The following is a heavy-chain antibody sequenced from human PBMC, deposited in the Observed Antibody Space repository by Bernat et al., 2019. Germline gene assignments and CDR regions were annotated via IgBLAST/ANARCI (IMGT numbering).Heavy chain of an antibody. CDR2: IWYDGSNK. J-gene: IGHJ4*02. V-gene: IGHV3-33*01. D-gene: IGHD3-10*01. CDR1: GFTFSSYG. Sequence: QVQLVESGGGVVQPGRSLRLSCAASGFTFSSYGMHWVRQAPGKGLEWVAVIWYDGSNKYYADSVKGRFTISRDNSKNTLYLQMNSLRAEDTAVYYCAREFYGSGSYYSDYWGQGTLVTVSS. CDR3: AREFYGSGSYYSDY.